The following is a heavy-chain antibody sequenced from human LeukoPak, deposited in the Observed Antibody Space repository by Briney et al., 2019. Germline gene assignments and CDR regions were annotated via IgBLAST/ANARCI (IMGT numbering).Heavy chain of an antibody. CDR2: IYHSGST. CDR1: GGSISSSNW. Sequence: SETLSLTCAVSGGSISSSNWWSWVRQPPGKGLEWIGEIYHSGSTNSNPSLKSRVTISVDKSKNQFSLKLSSVTAADTAVYYCARAPKITIFGVATYYYMDVWGKGTTVTVSS. D-gene: IGHD3-3*01. CDR3: ARAPKITIFGVATYYYMDV. J-gene: IGHJ6*03. V-gene: IGHV4-4*02.